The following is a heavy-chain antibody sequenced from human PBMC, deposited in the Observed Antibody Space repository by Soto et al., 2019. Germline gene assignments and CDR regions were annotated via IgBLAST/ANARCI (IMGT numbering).Heavy chain of an antibody. J-gene: IGHJ5*02. CDR3: ARWRFEGYNWFDP. Sequence: PSETLSLTCTVSGNSISSYYWSWIRQPPGKGLEWIGYVHYIGSTNYNPSLKSRVIISINTSKNQFSLKLTSVTAADTAVYYCARWRFEGYNWFDPWGQGTLVTVSS. CDR2: VHYIGST. CDR1: GNSISSYY. V-gene: IGHV4-59*01. D-gene: IGHD3-16*01.